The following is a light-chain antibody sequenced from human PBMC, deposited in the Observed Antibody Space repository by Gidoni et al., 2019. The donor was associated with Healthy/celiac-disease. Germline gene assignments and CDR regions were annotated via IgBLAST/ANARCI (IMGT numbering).Light chain of an antibody. Sequence: QSALTQPASVSGSPRQSITIACTGTSSDVGGYNYVSWYQQHPGKAPNLMIYDVRNRPSGVSNRFSGSKSGNTASLTISGLQSEDEAAYYCSSYTSSSTLWVFGGGTKPTVL. CDR3: SSYTSSSTLWV. J-gene: IGLJ3*02. CDR1: SSDVGGYNY. V-gene: IGLV2-14*01. CDR2: DVR.